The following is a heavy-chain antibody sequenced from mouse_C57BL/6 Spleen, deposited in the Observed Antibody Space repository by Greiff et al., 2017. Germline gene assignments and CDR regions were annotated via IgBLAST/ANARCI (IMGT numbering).Heavy chain of an antibody. CDR3: AREGGAEDITLRAY. CDR2: INPYNGGT. Sequence: EVQLQQSGPVLVKPGASVKMSCKASGYTFTDYYMNWVKQSHGKSLEWIGVINPYNGGTSYNQKFKGKATLTVDKSSSTAYMELNSLTSEDSAVYYCAREGGAEDITLRAYWGQGTLVTVSA. CDR1: GYTFTDYY. D-gene: IGHD1-1*01. J-gene: IGHJ3*01. V-gene: IGHV1-19*01.